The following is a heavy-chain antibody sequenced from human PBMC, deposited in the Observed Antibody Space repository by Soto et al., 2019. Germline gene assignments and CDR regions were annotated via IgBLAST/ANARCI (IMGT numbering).Heavy chain of an antibody. J-gene: IGHJ5*02. CDR3: ARVCSGGSCYGWFWFDP. CDR1: VGTFSSYA. CDR2: IIPIFGTA. V-gene: IGHV1-69*01. Sequence: QVQLVQSGAEVKKPGSSVKVSCKASVGTFSSYAISWVRQAPGQGLEWMGGIIPIFGTANYAQKFQGRVTITADESTSTAYMELSSLRSEDTAVYYCARVCSGGSCYGWFWFDPWGQGTLVTVSS. D-gene: IGHD2-15*01.